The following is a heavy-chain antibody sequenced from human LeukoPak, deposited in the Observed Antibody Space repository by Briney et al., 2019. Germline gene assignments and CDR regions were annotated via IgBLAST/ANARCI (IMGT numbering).Heavy chain of an antibody. CDR3: ARLGYCSGGSCYPDY. J-gene: IGHJ4*02. V-gene: IGHV1-8*01. CDR2: MNPNSGNT. Sequence: ASVKVSCKASGYTFTSYDINWVRQATGQGLEWMGWMNPNSGNTGYAQKFQGRGTITRNTSITTAYIELSSLRSEDTAVYYCARLGYCSGGSCYPDYWGQGTLVTVSS. CDR1: GYTFTSYD. D-gene: IGHD2-15*01.